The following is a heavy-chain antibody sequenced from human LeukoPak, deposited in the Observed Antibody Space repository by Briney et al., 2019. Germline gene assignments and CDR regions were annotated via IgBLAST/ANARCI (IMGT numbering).Heavy chain of an antibody. CDR3: ARGRQQLVSYYFDY. Sequence: SETLSLTCTVAGGSISSSSYYWGWIRQPPGKGLEWIGSIYYSGSTYYNPSLKSRVTISVDRSKNQFSLKLSSVTAADTAVYYCARGRQQLVSYYFDYWGQGTLVTVSS. CDR1: GGSISSSSYY. V-gene: IGHV4-39*07. J-gene: IGHJ4*02. D-gene: IGHD6-13*01. CDR2: IYYSGST.